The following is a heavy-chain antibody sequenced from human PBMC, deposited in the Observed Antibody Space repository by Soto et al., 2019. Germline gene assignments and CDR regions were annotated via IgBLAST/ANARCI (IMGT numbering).Heavy chain of an antibody. CDR3: AKVSRKGSAIDFDY. CDR1: GGTFTNFA. V-gene: IGHV1-8*02. CDR2: VNPNNGDT. J-gene: IGHJ4*02. Sequence: QVQLVQSGAEVKEPGSSVKVSCKASGGTFTNFAFSWVRQAPGQGPEWIGWVNPNNGDTGYAQKFQGRVTLTTDISTTTAYMELTSLRSEDTAIYYCAKVSRKGSAIDFDYWGQGTLITVSS. D-gene: IGHD3-10*01.